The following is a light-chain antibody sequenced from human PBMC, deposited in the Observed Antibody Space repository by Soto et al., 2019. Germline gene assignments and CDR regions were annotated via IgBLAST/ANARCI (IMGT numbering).Light chain of an antibody. J-gene: IGLJ3*02. V-gene: IGLV2-14*01. CDR2: EVS. CDR3: SSYTSSSTQV. Sequence: QSALTQPASVSGSPGQSITISCTGTSSDVGGYNYVSWYQQHPGKAPKLMIYEVSNRPSGVSNRFSGSKSGNTASLTISWLQAEDEADYYCSSYTSSSTQVFGGGTKLTV. CDR1: SSDVGGYNY.